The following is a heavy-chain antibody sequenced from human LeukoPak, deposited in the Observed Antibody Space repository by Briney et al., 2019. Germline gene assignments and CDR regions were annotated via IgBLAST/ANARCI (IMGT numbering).Heavy chain of an antibody. V-gene: IGHV3-23*01. CDR2: ISGTGGSA. J-gene: IGHJ4*02. CDR1: GFTFSSFA. CDR3: AKARYFDWWFYFDS. Sequence: PGGSLRLSCEGSGFTFSSFAMSWVRQAPGKGLEWVSGISGTGGSAYYGDSVKGRFTISRDKSKNTVFLQMNSLRAEDTAVYYCAKARYFDWWFYFDSWGQGIQVSVSS. D-gene: IGHD3-9*01.